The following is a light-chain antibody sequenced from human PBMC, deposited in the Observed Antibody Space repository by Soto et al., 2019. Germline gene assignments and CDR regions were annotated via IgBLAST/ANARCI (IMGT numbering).Light chain of an antibody. CDR1: SSDVGGYNY. CDR2: DVS. J-gene: IGLJ2*01. CDR3: SSYTLSSTSPMV. Sequence: QSALTQPASVSGSPGQSITISCTGTSSDVGGYNYVSWYQQHPGKAPKLMLYDVSNRPSGVSNRFSGSKSGNTASLTISGLQAEDEADYYCSSYTLSSTSPMVFGGGTKLTVL. V-gene: IGLV2-14*01.